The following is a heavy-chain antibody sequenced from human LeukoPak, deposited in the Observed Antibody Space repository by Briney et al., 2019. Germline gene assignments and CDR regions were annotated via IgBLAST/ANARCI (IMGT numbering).Heavy chain of an antibody. J-gene: IGHJ4*02. Sequence: PGGSLRLFCAASGFTFSSYAMSWVRQAPGKGLEWVSAISGSGGSTYYADSVKGRFTISRDNSKNTLYLQMNSLRAEDTAVYYCAKDRGSSGWSADDYWGQGTLVTVSS. CDR3: AKDRGSSGWSADDY. CDR1: GFTFSSYA. V-gene: IGHV3-23*01. CDR2: ISGSGGST. D-gene: IGHD6-19*01.